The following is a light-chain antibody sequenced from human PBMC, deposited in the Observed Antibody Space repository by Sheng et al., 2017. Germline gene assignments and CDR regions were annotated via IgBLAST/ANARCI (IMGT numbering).Light chain of an antibody. CDR2: GVS. Sequence: EIVLTQSPGTLSLSPGERATLSCRASQSIVSNYLAWFQQKPGQAPRLLMYGVSSRATGIPDRFSGSGSGTDFTLSISRLEPEDVAVYYCHQYITSPLTFGGGTKVEIK. J-gene: IGKJ4*01. CDR1: QSIVSNY. V-gene: IGKV3-20*01. CDR3: HQYITSPLT.